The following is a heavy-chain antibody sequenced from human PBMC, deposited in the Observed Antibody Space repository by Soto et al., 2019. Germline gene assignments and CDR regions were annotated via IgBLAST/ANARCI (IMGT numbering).Heavy chain of an antibody. Sequence: QLQLQESGPGLVKPPETLPLTCTVSGASVISSRYYWGWIRQPPGKGLEWIGSIYYGGNTYKNPSLKCRVTTSEDTSKNHFSLKQGTVTATDTAVYYCARHGTNTGTRYAMDVWGQGTTVTVSS. J-gene: IGHJ6*02. D-gene: IGHD1-1*01. V-gene: IGHV4-39*01. CDR3: ARHGTNTGTRYAMDV. CDR1: GASVISSRYY. CDR2: IYYGGNT.